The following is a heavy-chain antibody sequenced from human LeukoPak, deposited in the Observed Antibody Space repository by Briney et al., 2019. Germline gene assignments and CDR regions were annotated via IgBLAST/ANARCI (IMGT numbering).Heavy chain of an antibody. Sequence: GGSLRLSCAASGFTFSSYNMNWVRQAPGKGLEWVSSISSSSNYIYYADSVKGRFTISRDNAKNSLSLQMNSLRAEDTAVYYCARDEGELTSDYWGQGTLVTVSS. D-gene: IGHD1-26*01. CDR1: GFTFSSYN. J-gene: IGHJ4*02. CDR3: ARDEGELTSDY. CDR2: ISSSSNYI. V-gene: IGHV3-21*01.